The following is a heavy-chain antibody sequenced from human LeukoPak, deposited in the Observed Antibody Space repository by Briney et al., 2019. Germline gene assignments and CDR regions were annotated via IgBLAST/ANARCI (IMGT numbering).Heavy chain of an antibody. CDR2: IISDGTKT. J-gene: IGHJ6*02. V-gene: IGHV3-74*01. Sequence: PGGSLSLSCAASGFTFSIYWMHWVRQVPGKGLVWVSHIISDGTKTRHADSVKGRFTVSRDNAKNTLYLQMNSLRAEDTAVYYCARGTRYGMDVWGQGTMVTVSS. CDR1: GFTFSIYW. CDR3: ARGTRYGMDV.